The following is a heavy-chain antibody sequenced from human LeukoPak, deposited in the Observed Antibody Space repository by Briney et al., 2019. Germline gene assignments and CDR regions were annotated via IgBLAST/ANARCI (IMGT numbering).Heavy chain of an antibody. D-gene: IGHD2-2*01. Sequence: SETLSLTCTVSGGSISSYYWSWIRQPPGKGLEWIGYIYYSGSTNYNPSLKSRVTISVDTSKNQFSLKLSSVTAADTAVYYCARSNMPWGAESKFDYWGQGTLVTVSS. J-gene: IGHJ4*02. CDR1: GGSISSYY. V-gene: IGHV4-59*01. CDR3: ARSNMPWGAESKFDY. CDR2: IYYSGST.